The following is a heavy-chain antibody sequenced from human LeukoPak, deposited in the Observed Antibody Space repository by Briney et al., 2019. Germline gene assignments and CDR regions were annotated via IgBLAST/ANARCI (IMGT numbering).Heavy chain of an antibody. J-gene: IGHJ6*02. CDR2: IYSGGTT. CDR3: ARVTTFYSYAMDV. CDR1: GFTVSSNY. Sequence: GGSLRLSCAASGFTVSSNYMTWVRQAPGKGLEWVAIIYSGGTTYYADSVKGRFTISRQSSRNTVFLQMNSHRGEDTAVYYCARVTTFYSYAMDVWGQGTTVTVSS. D-gene: IGHD4-11*01. V-gene: IGHV3-53*04.